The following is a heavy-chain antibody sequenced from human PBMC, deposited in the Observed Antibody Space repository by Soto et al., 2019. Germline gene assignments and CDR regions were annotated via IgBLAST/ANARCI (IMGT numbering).Heavy chain of an antibody. J-gene: IGHJ4*02. V-gene: IGHV3-7*01. CDR1: GFRFSGYW. D-gene: IGHD1-26*01. Sequence: LRLSCAASGFRFSGYWMIWVRQAPWKGLEWVATIKPDGSETYYVYSVRGRFTISRDNAKDSLYLQVKNLKAEDTGVYYCARDREEIFYSATYSVFDNWGQGTLVTVSS. CDR2: IKPDGSET. CDR3: ARDREEIFYSATYSVFDN.